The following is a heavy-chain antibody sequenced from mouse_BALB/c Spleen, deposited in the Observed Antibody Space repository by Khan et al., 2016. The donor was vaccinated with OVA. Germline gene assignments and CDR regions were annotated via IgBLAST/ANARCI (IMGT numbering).Heavy chain of an antibody. D-gene: IGHD1-1*01. CDR2: IWAGGST. Sequence: QVQLKQSGPGLVAPSQSLSITCTVSGFSLTSYGVHWVRQPPGKGLEWLGLIWAGGSTDYNSALMSRQSISKDNSKSQVFLKMSSLQTDDTAMYYWATSITMVVGMDYWGQGTSVTVSS. J-gene: IGHJ4*01. CDR1: GFSLTSYG. V-gene: IGHV2-9*02. CDR3: ATSITMVVGMDY.